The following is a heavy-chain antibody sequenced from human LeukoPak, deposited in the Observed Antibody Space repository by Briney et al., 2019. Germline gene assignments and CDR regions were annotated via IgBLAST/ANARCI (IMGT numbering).Heavy chain of an antibody. CDR3: ASSKQWLGKFDS. V-gene: IGHV1-18*01. CDR1: GYTFSSYG. Sequence: ASVTVSCKASGYTFSSYGISWVRQAPGQGLEWMGWISGNNVNTDYAQKLQGRVTMSTDTSTSTAYMELRSLRSDDTAVYYCASSKQWLGKFDSWGQGTLVTVSS. D-gene: IGHD6-19*01. CDR2: ISGNNVNT. J-gene: IGHJ4*02.